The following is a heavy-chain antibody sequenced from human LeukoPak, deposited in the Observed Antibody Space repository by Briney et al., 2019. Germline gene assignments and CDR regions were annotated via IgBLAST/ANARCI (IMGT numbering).Heavy chain of an antibody. J-gene: IGHJ4*02. V-gene: IGHV3-23*01. CDR3: AIMHRYYDGSGYWVQ. Sequence: GGSLRLSCAASGFPFSSYAMSWVRQAPGKGLEWVSGISTSGGSTSYADSVKGRFTISRDNPRNTLYMQMNSLRAEDTALYYCAIMHRYYDGSGYWVQWGQGTLVTVSS. CDR2: ISTSGGST. D-gene: IGHD3-22*01. CDR1: GFPFSSYA.